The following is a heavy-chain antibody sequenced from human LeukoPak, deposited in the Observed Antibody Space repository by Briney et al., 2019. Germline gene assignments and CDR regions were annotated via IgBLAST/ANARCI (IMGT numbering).Heavy chain of an antibody. V-gene: IGHV1-8*01. Sequence: GASVKVSCKASGYTFTSYDINWVRQATGQGLEWMGWMNPNSGNTGYAQKFQGRVTMTRNTSISTAYMELSSLRSEDTAVYYCARDRLWFGELLLDYWGQGTLVTASS. CDR2: MNPNSGNT. J-gene: IGHJ4*02. CDR3: ARDRLWFGELLLDY. CDR1: GYTFTSYD. D-gene: IGHD3-10*01.